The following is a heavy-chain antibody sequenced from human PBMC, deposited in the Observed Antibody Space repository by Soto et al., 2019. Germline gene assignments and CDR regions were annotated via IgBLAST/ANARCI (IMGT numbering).Heavy chain of an antibody. CDR2: ISYDGSNK. Sequence: GGSLRLSCAASGFTFSSYAMHWVRQAPGKGLEWVAVISYDGSNKYYADSVKGRFTISRDNSKNTLYLQMNSLRAEDTAVYYCRTYYYDSSGSYWYFDLWGRGTLVTVSS. J-gene: IGHJ2*01. D-gene: IGHD3-22*01. CDR3: RTYYYDSSGSYWYFDL. V-gene: IGHV3-30-3*01. CDR1: GFTFSSYA.